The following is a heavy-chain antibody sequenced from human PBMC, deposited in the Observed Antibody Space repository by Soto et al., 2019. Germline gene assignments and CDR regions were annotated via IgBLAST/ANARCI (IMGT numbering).Heavy chain of an antibody. CDR3: ARPDYYDSSGYYSFDY. Sequence: SVKVSCKASGGTFSSYAIGWVRQAPGQGLEWMGGIIPIFGTANYAQKFQGRVTITADESTSTAYMELSSLRSEDTAVYYCARPDYYDSSGYYSFDYWGQGTLATVSS. V-gene: IGHV1-69*13. D-gene: IGHD3-22*01. CDR2: IIPIFGTA. CDR1: GGTFSSYA. J-gene: IGHJ4*02.